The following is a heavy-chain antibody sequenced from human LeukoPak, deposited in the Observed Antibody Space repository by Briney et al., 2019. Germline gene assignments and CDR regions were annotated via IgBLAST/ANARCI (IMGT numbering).Heavy chain of an antibody. J-gene: IGHJ6*03. V-gene: IGHV1-8*01. D-gene: IGHD6-19*01. CDR3: AKGRRPISSGWYQWNYSYYYYMDV. CDR2: MNPNSGNT. CDR1: GYTFTSYD. Sequence: ASVKLSCKASGYTFTSYDINWVRQATGQGLEWMGWMNPNSGNTGYAQKFQGRVTMTRNTSISTAYMELSSLRSEDTAVYYCAKGRRPISSGWYQWNYSYYYYMDVWGKGTTVTVSS.